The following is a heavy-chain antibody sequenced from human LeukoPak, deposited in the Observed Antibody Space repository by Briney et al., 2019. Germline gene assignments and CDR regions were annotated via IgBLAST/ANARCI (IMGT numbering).Heavy chain of an antibody. CDR1: GFTFSRYW. J-gene: IGHJ6*03. Sequence: PGGSLRLSCTASGFTFSRYWMSWVRQAPGKGLEWVSSITTSSSDMYYADSVKGRFTISRDNAKNSLFLQMNSLRAEDTAVYYCARDWYTAERWTIYYSYYIDVWGKGTTVTVSS. D-gene: IGHD4-23*01. CDR2: ITTSSSDM. CDR3: ARDWYTAERWTIYYSYYIDV. V-gene: IGHV3-21*01.